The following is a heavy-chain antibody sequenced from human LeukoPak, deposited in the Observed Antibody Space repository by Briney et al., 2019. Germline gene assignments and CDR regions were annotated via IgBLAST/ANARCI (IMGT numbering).Heavy chain of an antibody. CDR1: GFTFSNYW. J-gene: IGHJ4*02. V-gene: IGHV3-7*01. Sequence: GGSLRLSCSASGFTFSNYWMSWVRQAPGKGLEWVANIKQDESEKYYVDSVKGRFTISRDNAKSSLYLQMNSLRAEDKAVYYCARALDSSSSRYQAFEEWGQGALVTVSS. D-gene: IGHD2-2*01. CDR2: IKQDESEK. CDR3: ARALDSSSSRYQAFEE.